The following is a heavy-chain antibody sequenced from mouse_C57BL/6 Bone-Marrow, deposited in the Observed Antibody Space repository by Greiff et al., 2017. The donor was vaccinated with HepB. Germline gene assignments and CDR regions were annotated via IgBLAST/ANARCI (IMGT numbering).Heavy chain of an antibody. CDR2: ISNGGGST. J-gene: IGHJ3*01. CDR1: GFTFSDYY. Sequence: EVQLQESGGGLVQPGGSLKLSCAASGFTFSDYYMYWVRQTPEKRLEWVAYISNGGGSTYYPDTVKGRFTISRDNAKNTLYLQMSRLKSEDTAMYYCARSRARAYGNYDWFAYWGQGTLVTVSA. V-gene: IGHV5-12*01. CDR3: ARSRARAYGNYDWFAY. D-gene: IGHD2-1*01.